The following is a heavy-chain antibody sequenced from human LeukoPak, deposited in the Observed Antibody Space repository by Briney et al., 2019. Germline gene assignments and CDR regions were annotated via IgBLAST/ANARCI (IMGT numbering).Heavy chain of an antibody. CDR2: IYYSGST. CDR1: GYSISSSHW. Sequence: SETLSLTCAVSGYSISSSHWWGWIRQPPGKGLEWIGYIYYSGSTYYNPSLKSRVTISVDTSKNQFSLKLSSVTAADTAVYYCARLKNYYFDYWGQGTLVTVSS. V-gene: IGHV4-28*01. J-gene: IGHJ4*02. CDR3: ARLKNYYFDY.